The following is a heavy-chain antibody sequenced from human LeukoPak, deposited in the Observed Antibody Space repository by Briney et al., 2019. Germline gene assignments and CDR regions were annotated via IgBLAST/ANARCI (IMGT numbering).Heavy chain of an antibody. J-gene: IGHJ4*02. CDR2: MSADGGGT. CDR3: AKSSGASTYYFDY. Sequence: GGSLRLSCAGSGFTFRSYAVSWVRQAPGKGLEWVSAMSADGGGTYIADSLKGRCTISRDNSKSTLSLQMNSLRDEDTAIYYCAKSSGASTYYFDYWGQGILVTVS. D-gene: IGHD2-15*01. V-gene: IGHV3-23*01. CDR1: GFTFRSYA.